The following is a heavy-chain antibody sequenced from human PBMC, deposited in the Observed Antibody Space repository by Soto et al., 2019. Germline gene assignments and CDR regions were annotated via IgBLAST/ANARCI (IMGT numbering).Heavy chain of an antibody. D-gene: IGHD3-10*01. Sequence: GASVKVSCKASGFTFTSSAVQRVRQARGQRLEWIGWIVVGSGNTNYAQRFQGRVTMTEESSADTPYMELSSLRSEDTAVYYCAIEVRRSNQFDHWGQGTMVTV. J-gene: IGHJ4*02. CDR2: IVVGSGNT. CDR1: GFTFTSSA. V-gene: IGHV1-58*01. CDR3: AIEVRRSNQFDH.